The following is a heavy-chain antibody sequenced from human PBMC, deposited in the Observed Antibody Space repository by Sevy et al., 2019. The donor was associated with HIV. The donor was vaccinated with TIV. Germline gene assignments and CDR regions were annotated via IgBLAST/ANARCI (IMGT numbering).Heavy chain of an antibody. D-gene: IGHD2-15*01. CDR3: TTDSGYCSGGSCYGRRDI. CDR2: IKSKTDGGTT. CDR1: GFTFSNAW. J-gene: IGHJ3*02. Sequence: GGSLRLSCAASGFTFSNAWMSWVRQAPGKGLEWVGRIKSKTDGGTTDYTAPVKGRFTISRDDSKNTLYLQMNSLKTEDTAVYYCTTDSGYCSGGSCYGRRDIWGQRTMVTVSS. V-gene: IGHV3-15*01.